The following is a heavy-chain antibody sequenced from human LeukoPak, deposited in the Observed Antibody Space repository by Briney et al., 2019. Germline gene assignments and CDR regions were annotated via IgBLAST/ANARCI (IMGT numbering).Heavy chain of an antibody. CDR3: ARVGLVAATRPYYYYGMDV. D-gene: IGHD2-15*01. CDR1: GGSISSYY. Sequence: SETLSLTCTVSGGSISSYYWSWIRQPPGKGLEWIGYIYYSGSTNYNPSLKSRVTISVDTSKNQFSLKLSSVTAADTAVHYCARVGLVAATRPYYYYGMDVWGQGTTVTVSS. V-gene: IGHV4-59*01. J-gene: IGHJ6*02. CDR2: IYYSGST.